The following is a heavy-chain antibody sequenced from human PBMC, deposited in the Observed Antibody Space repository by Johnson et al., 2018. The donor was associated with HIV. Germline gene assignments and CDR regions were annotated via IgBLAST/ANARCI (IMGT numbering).Heavy chain of an antibody. CDR3: ARASNSGYDQAFDI. J-gene: IGHJ3*02. CDR2: IRYDGSNK. CDR1: GFTLSTYG. V-gene: IGHV3-33*08. Sequence: QVQLVESGGGVVQPGRSLRLSCAASGFTLSTYGMHWVRQAPGKGLEWVAFIRYDGSNKYYADSVKGRFTISRDNSKNTLYLQMNSLRAEDTAVYYCARASNSGYDQAFDIWGQGTMVTVSS. D-gene: IGHD5-12*01.